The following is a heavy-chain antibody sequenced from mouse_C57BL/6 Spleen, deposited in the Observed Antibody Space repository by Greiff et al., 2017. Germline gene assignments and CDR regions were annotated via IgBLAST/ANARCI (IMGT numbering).Heavy chain of an antibody. D-gene: IGHD4-1*01. CDR2: INYDGSST. CDR3: ARDGIYYAMDY. CDR1: GFTFSDYY. V-gene: IGHV5-16*01. J-gene: IGHJ4*01. Sequence: EVQRVESEGGLVQPGSSMKLSCTASGFTFSDYYMAWVRQVPDKGLEWVANINYDGSSTYYLDSLKSRFIISRDNAKNILYLQMSSLKSEDTATYYCARDGIYYAMDYWGQGTSVTVSS.